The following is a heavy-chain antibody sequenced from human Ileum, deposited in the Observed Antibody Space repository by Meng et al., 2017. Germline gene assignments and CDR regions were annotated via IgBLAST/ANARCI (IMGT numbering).Heavy chain of an antibody. J-gene: IGHJ4*02. V-gene: IGHV6-1*01. D-gene: IGHD3-16*01. CDR2: TYYRSKWYN. Sequence: QVQLQQSGPGLVMPSQTLSLSCAISGDSVSSNSAAWNWIRQSPSRGLEWLGRTYYRSKWYNNYAVSVRSRISINPGTSKNQFSLQLNSVTPEDTAVYYCARDGGAAPDYFDYWGQGTLVTVSS. CDR1: GDSVSSNSAA. CDR3: ARDGGAAPDYFDY.